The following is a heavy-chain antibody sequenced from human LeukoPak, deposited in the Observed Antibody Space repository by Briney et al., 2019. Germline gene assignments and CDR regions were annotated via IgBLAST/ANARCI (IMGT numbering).Heavy chain of an antibody. D-gene: IGHD6-19*01. CDR2: MNPNSGNT. Sequence: GASVKVSCKASGNTFTSYDINWVRQATGQGLEWMGWMNPNSGNTGYAQKFQGRVTMTRNTSISTAYMELSSLRSEDTAVYYCARGIAVAGYYYYYYMDVWGKGTTVTISS. J-gene: IGHJ6*03. CDR3: ARGIAVAGYYYYYYMDV. CDR1: GNTFTSYD. V-gene: IGHV1-8*01.